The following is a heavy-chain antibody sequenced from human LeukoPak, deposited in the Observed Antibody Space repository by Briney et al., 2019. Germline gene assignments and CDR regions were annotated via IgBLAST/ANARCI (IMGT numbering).Heavy chain of an antibody. V-gene: IGHV3-23*01. J-gene: IGHJ3*02. Sequence: GFLRLSCVASGFTFNNYAMTWVRQTPGKGLEWVSVISGSGGSTDYADSVKGRFTISRDNSKNTLYVQMNSLRAEDTAVYYCAKQTSWYYYGSGSRSPDAFDIWGQGTMVTVSS. CDR2: ISGSGGST. D-gene: IGHD3-10*01. CDR1: GFTFNNYA. CDR3: AKQTSWYYYGSGSRSPDAFDI.